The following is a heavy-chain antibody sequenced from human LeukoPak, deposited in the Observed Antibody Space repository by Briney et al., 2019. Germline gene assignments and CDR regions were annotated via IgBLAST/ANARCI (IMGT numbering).Heavy chain of an antibody. CDR2: ISYDGSNK. J-gene: IGHJ6*02. D-gene: IGHD6-6*01. V-gene: IGHV3-30-3*01. CDR1: GFTFSSYA. Sequence: PGRSLRLSCAASGFTFSSYAMHWVRQAPGKGLEWVAVISYDGSNKYYADSVKGRFTISRDNSKNTLYLQMNSLRAEDTAVYYCAREWGSSSVNYYYGMDVWGQGTTVTVSS. CDR3: AREWGSSSVNYYYGMDV.